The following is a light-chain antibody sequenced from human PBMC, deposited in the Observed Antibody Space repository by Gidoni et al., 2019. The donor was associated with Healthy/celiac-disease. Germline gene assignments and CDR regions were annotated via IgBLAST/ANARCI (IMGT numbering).Light chain of an antibody. CDR1: SSNIGAGYE. Sequence: QSVLTQPPSVSGAPGQRVTISCTGSSSNIGAGYEVPWYQQLPGTAPKLLLYGNSNRPSGVPDRFSGSKSGTSASLAITGLQAEDEADYYCQSYDSSLSVYVVFGGGTKLTVL. CDR2: GNS. V-gene: IGLV1-40*01. J-gene: IGLJ2*01. CDR3: QSYDSSLSVYVV.